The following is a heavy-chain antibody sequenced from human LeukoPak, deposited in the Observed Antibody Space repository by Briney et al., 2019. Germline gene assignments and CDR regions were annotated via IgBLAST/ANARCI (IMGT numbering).Heavy chain of an antibody. D-gene: IGHD6-13*01. CDR2: ISGSGGST. CDR3: AKGVYSRGAYYGMDV. Sequence: GGSLRLSCAASGFTFSSYAMSWVRQAPGKGLEWVSAISGSGGSTYYADSVKGRFTISRDNSKNTLYLQMNSLRAEDTAVYYCAKGVYSRGAYYGMDVWGQGTTVTVSS. V-gene: IGHV3-23*01. CDR1: GFTFSSYA. J-gene: IGHJ6*02.